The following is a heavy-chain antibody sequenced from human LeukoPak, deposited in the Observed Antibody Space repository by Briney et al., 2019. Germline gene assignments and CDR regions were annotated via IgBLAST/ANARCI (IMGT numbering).Heavy chain of an antibody. V-gene: IGHV3-43*02. CDR2: IGGDGVST. CDR3: AKTLRLGELSLYRPCDS. CDR1: GFTFDDYA. J-gene: IGHJ4*02. Sequence: PGGSLRLSCAASGFTFDDYAMHWVRQGPGKGLEWVSLIGGDGVSTYYADSVKGRFTISRDNGKNSLYLEMNSLRTEDTALYYCAKTLRLGELSLYRPCDSWGQGTLVTVSS. D-gene: IGHD3-16*02.